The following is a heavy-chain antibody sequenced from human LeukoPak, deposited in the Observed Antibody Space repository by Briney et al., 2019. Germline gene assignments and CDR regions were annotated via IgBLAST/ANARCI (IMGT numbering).Heavy chain of an antibody. J-gene: IGHJ6*02. Sequence: GGSLRPSCAASGFTFSSYGMHWVRQAPGKGLEWVAFIRYDGSNKYYADSVKGRFTISRDNSKNTLYLQMNSLKTEDTAVYYCTTDRSDYYYGMDVWGQGTTVTVSS. V-gene: IGHV3-30*02. CDR3: TTDRSDYYYGMDV. CDR2: IRYDGSNK. CDR1: GFTFSSYG.